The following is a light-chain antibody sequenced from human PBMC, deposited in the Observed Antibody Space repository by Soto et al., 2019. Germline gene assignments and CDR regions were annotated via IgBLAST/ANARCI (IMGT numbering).Light chain of an antibody. J-gene: IGKJ1*01. CDR2: ATS. CDR1: QDISNF. CDR3: QNYKSAPWT. V-gene: IGKV1-27*01. Sequence: DIQMTQSPSSLSASAGDRVTITCRASQDISNFLAWYQQKPWKVPRLLIYATSTLDSGVPSRFSGSGTGTNFTLTISSLQPEDVATYYCQNYKSAPWTFGPGTKVEPK.